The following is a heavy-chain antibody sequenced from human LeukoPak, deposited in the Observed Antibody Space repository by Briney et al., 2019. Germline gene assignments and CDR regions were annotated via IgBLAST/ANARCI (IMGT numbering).Heavy chain of an antibody. CDR1: GFTFSSYA. CDR2: ISGSGGST. V-gene: IGHV3-23*01. Sequence: GGSLRLSCAASGFTFSSYAMSWVRQAPGKGLEWVSAISGSGGSTYYADSVKGRFTISRVNSKNTLYLQMNSLRAEDTAVYYCAGGEWPDVDYWGQGTLVTVSS. CDR3: AGGEWPDVDY. D-gene: IGHD1-14*01. J-gene: IGHJ4*02.